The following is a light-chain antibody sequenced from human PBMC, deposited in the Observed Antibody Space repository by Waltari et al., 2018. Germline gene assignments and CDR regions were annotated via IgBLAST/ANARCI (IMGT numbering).Light chain of an antibody. CDR3: QQYYSRRT. V-gene: IGKV4-1*01. CDR1: QSILYNSNDKNY. J-gene: IGKJ1*01. CDR2: WAS. Sequence: IVMTQSPDSLAVSLGERATINCKSSQSILYNSNDKNYLAWYQQKPGQPPKLLIYWASTRESGVPDRVSGSVSGTDFTLTISSLQAKDVAVYYCQQYYSRRTFGQGTKVEI.